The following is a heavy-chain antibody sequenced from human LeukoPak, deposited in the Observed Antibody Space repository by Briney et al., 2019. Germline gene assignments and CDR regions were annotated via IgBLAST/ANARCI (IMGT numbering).Heavy chain of an antibody. D-gene: IGHD3-9*01. CDR3: ARDLLNGGSSY. Sequence: GGSLRLSCAASGFTLSSYSMNWVRQAPGRGLEWVSSISSSSSYIYYADSVKGRFTISRDNAKNPLYLQMNSLRAEDTAVYYCARDLLNGGSSYWGQGTLVTVSS. CDR2: ISSSSSYI. J-gene: IGHJ4*02. V-gene: IGHV3-21*01. CDR1: GFTLSSYS.